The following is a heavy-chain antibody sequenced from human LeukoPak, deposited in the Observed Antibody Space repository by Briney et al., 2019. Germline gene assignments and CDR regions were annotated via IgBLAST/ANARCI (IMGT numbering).Heavy chain of an antibody. Sequence: SETLSLTCTVSGXSISSYYGTWIRQPPGKGLEWIGYIYYSGSTNYNPSLKSRVTISVDTSKNQFSLKVNSVTAADTAVYYCARCSGYSSSWPFDQWGQGTLVTVSS. J-gene: IGHJ4*02. CDR1: GXSISSYY. CDR2: IYYSGST. CDR3: ARCSGYSSSWPFDQ. D-gene: IGHD6-13*01. V-gene: IGHV4-59*01.